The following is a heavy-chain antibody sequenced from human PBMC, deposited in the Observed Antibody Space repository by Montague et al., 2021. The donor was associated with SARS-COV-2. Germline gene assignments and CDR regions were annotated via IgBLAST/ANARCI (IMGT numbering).Heavy chain of an antibody. CDR1: GGSISSGGYY. J-gene: IGHJ4*02. CDR3: ARDGRRTTVTPRGVITLHYFDC. Sequence: TLSLTCTVSGGSISSGGYYWSWIRQHPGKGLEWIGYIYYSGSTYYNPSLKSRVTISVDTSKNQFSLKLSSVTAADTAVYYCARDGRRTTVTPRGVITLHYFDCWGQGTLVTVSS. V-gene: IGHV4-31*03. CDR2: IYYSGST. D-gene: IGHD4-17*01.